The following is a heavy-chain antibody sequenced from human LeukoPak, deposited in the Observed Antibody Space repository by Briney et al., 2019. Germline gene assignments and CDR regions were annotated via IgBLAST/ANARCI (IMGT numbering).Heavy chain of an antibody. CDR2: ISWNSGSV. Sequence: GGSLRLSCAASGFTFDDYAMHWVRHAPGKGLEWVSGISWNSGSVGYADSVKGRFTISRDNAKNSLYLQMNSLRAEDTALYYCAKDMSLYYYYGMDVWGQGTTVTVSS. CDR1: GFTFDDYA. V-gene: IGHV3-9*01. J-gene: IGHJ6*02. CDR3: AKDMSLYYYYGMDV.